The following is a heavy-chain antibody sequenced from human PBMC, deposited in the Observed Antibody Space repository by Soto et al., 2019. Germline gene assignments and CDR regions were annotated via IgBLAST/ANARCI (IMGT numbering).Heavy chain of an antibody. CDR3: ASGDSGGKVDY. CDR1: GGSISSGGYS. D-gene: IGHD3-10*01. V-gene: IGHV4-30-2*01. Sequence: QLQLQESGSGLVKPSQTLSLTCAVSGGSISSGGYSWSWIRQPPGKGLEWIGYIYHSGSTYYNPSLKGRVTRAVDRSKNQFSLKLSSVTAADTAVYYCASGDSGGKVDYWGQGTLVTVSS. J-gene: IGHJ4*02. CDR2: IYHSGST.